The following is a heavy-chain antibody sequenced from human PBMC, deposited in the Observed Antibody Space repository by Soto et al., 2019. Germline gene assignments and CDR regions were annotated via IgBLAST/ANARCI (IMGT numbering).Heavy chain of an antibody. Sequence: SETLSLTCTVSGASTSSGGYSWSWIRQHPGKGLEWIGYIYYSGSTYYNPSLKSRVTISVDTSKNQFSLKLSSVTAADTAVYYCARGTMGGYCSSTSCGAFDYWGQGTLVTVSS. J-gene: IGHJ4*02. V-gene: IGHV4-31*03. CDR1: GASTSSGGYS. CDR3: ARGTMGGYCSSTSCGAFDY. D-gene: IGHD2-2*01. CDR2: IYYSGST.